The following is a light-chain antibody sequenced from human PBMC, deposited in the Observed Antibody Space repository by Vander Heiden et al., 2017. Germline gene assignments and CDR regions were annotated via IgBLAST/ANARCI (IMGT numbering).Light chain of an antibody. V-gene: IGLV1-40*01. Sequence: QSVLTQPPSVSGAPGQRVTISCTGTSSTIGAGYEVLWYQQLPGTAPQLLIYGNSKRPSGVPDRLSSSKSNTPASRTITGLQAEDEDDYYCQSYDSSLSGVFGGGTKLTVL. CDR2: GNS. CDR1: SSTIGAGYE. J-gene: IGLJ3*02. CDR3: QSYDSSLSGV.